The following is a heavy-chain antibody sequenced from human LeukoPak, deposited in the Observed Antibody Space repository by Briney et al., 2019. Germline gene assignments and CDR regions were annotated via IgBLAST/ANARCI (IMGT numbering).Heavy chain of an antibody. D-gene: IGHD5-18*01. CDR1: GFTFSSYG. Sequence: PGRSLRLSCAASGFTFSSYGMHWVRQAPGKGLEWVAVISYDGSNKYYADSAKGRFTISRDNSKNTLYLQMNSLRAEDTAVYYCANTIRSALGGMDVWGKGTTVTVSS. V-gene: IGHV3-30*18. J-gene: IGHJ6*04. CDR2: ISYDGSNK. CDR3: ANTIRSALGGMDV.